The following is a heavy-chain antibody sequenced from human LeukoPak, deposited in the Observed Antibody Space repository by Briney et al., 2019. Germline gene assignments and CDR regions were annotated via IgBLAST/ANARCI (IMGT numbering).Heavy chain of an antibody. CDR2: ISGSGGGT. Sequence: GGSLRLSCAASGFTFSSYAMSWVRQAPGKGLEWVSAISGSGGGTYYADSVKGRFTISRDNSKNTLYLQMNSLRAEDTAVYYCAKDLSLLSPVLRPYFDYWGQGTLVTVSS. CDR3: AKDLSLLSPVLRPYFDY. D-gene: IGHD3-3*01. J-gene: IGHJ4*02. CDR1: GFTFSSYA. V-gene: IGHV3-23*01.